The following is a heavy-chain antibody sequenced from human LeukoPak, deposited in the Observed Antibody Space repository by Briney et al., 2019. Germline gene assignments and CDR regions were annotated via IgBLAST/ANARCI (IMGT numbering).Heavy chain of an antibody. D-gene: IGHD6-19*01. V-gene: IGHV3-23*01. J-gene: IGHJ4*02. CDR3: AKDTGGIAVAGTRFDY. CDR1: GFTFSSYA. Sequence: GGSLRLSCAASGFTFSSYAMSWVRPAPGKGLEWVSSISGSGGSTYYADSVKGRFTISRDNSKNTLYLQMNSLRAEDTAVYYCAKDTGGIAVAGTRFDYWGQGTLVTVSS. CDR2: ISGSGGST.